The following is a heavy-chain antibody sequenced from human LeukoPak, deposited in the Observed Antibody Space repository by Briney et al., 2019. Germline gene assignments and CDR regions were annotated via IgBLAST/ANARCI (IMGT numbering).Heavy chain of an antibody. CDR3: ARVTRSFIAAARYYYYGMDV. D-gene: IGHD6-13*01. V-gene: IGHV4-59*01. CDR2: IYYSGST. Sequence: PSEILSLTCTVSGGSISSYYWSWIRQPPGKGLEWIGYIYYSGSTNYNPSLKSRVTISVDTSKNQFSLKLSSVTAADTAVYYCARVTRSFIAAARYYYYGMDVWGQGTTVTVSS. CDR1: GGSISSYY. J-gene: IGHJ6*02.